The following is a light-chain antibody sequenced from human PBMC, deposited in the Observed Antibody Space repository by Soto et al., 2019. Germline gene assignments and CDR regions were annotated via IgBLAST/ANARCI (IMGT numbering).Light chain of an antibody. V-gene: IGKV3-20*01. Sequence: EIVLTQSPGTLSLSPGERATLSCRASQSVSSSYLAWYQQKPGQAPRLLIYCASSRATGIPDRFSGSGSGTDFTLTISRLEPEDFSVYYCQQYGISPPWTFGQGTKVDIK. J-gene: IGKJ1*01. CDR1: QSVSSSY. CDR2: CAS. CDR3: QQYGISPPWT.